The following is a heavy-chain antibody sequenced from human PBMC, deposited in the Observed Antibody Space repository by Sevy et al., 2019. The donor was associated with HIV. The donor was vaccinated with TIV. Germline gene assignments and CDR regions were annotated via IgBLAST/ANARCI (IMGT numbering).Heavy chain of an antibody. J-gene: IGHJ6*02. V-gene: IGHV3-30-3*01. Sequence: GESLKISCAASGFTFSSYAMHWVRQAPGKGLEWVAVISYDGSNKYYADSVKDRFTISRDNSKNTLYLQMNSLRAEDTAVYYCARDLAVYSSSSRVYGMDVWGQGTTVTVSS. D-gene: IGHD6-6*01. CDR1: GFTFSSYA. CDR3: ARDLAVYSSSSRVYGMDV. CDR2: ISYDGSNK.